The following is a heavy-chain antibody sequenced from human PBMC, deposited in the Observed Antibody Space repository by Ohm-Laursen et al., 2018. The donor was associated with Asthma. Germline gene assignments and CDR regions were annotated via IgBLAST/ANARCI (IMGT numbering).Heavy chain of an antibody. CDR1: GFTVSSNY. Sequence: SLRLSCAASGFTVSSNYMSWVRQAPGKGLEWVSVIYGGGSTYYADSVKGRFTISRDDSKNTLYLQMNSLRPDDTAVYYCARDVMEWYLPAFDFWGQGTLVTVSS. D-gene: IGHD3-3*01. V-gene: IGHV3-53*05. CDR3: ARDVMEWYLPAFDF. CDR2: IYGGGST. J-gene: IGHJ4*02.